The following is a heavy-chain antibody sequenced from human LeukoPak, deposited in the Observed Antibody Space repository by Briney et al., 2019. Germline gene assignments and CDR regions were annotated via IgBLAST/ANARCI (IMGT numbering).Heavy chain of an antibody. D-gene: IGHD2-2*01. Sequence: PGGSLRLSCAASGFTFNRHAMTWVRQAPGKGLEWVSSISGSGGGTYYADSVKGRFTISRDNSKNTLFLQTSSLRAEDTAVYYCAKAHCSSTSCSRADNWGQGTLVTVSS. J-gene: IGHJ4*02. CDR1: GFTFNRHA. CDR2: ISGSGGGT. CDR3: AKAHCSSTSCSRADN. V-gene: IGHV3-23*01.